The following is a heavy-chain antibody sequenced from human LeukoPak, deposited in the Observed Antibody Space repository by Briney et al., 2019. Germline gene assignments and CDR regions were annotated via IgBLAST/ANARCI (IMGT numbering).Heavy chain of an antibody. Sequence: GGSLRLPCAASGFTFSSYAMSWVRQAPGMGLEWVSAISGSGGSTYYAVSVKGRFTISRDNSKNTLYLQMNSLRAEDTAVYYCATGGWLVENGYWGQGTLVTVSS. CDR2: ISGSGGST. V-gene: IGHV3-23*01. D-gene: IGHD6-19*01. CDR3: ATGGWLVENGY. J-gene: IGHJ4*02. CDR1: GFTFSSYA.